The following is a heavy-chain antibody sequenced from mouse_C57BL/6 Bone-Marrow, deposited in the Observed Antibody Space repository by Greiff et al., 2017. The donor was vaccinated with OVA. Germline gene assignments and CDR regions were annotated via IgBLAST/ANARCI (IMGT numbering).Heavy chain of an antibody. J-gene: IGHJ3*01. CDR2: IYPGGGYT. Sequence: QVQLQQSGAELVRPGPSVKMSCKASGYTFTNYWIGWAKQRPGHGLEWIGDIYPGGGYTNYNEKFKGKATLTADKSSSTAYMQFSSLTSEDSAIYYCARRSDYYGSSFAYWGQGTLVTVSA. CDR3: ARRSDYYGSSFAY. CDR1: GYTFTNYW. D-gene: IGHD1-1*01. V-gene: IGHV1-63*01.